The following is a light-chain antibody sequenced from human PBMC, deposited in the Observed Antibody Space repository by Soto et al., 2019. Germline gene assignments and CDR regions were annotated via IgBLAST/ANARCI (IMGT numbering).Light chain of an antibody. CDR1: QDIRSD. J-gene: IGKJ4*01. CDR2: ASS. V-gene: IGKV1-6*01. Sequence: QITPFSSSLSASVGDRGTLPCRASQDIRSDLGWYQQRPGKAPKLLIYASSSLQSGVPSRFSGSGSGTDFTLIISSLQPEDFATYYCLQDNKYPLTFGGGTKVDIK. CDR3: LQDNKYPLT.